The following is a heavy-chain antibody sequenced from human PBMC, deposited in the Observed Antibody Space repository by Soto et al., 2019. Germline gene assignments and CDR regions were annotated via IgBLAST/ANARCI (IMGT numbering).Heavy chain of an antibody. CDR2: ISAYNGNT. CDR3: ARRRQLIGYFYYDMDV. J-gene: IGHJ6*03. V-gene: IGHV1-18*01. Sequence: QVQLLQSGAEVKKPGASVKVSCKASGYTFTNYGITWVRQAPGQGREWMGWISAYNGNTHYTQRLQGRVTMTTDTSTSTAYMELRGLRSDGTAVYYCARRRQLIGYFYYDMDVWGKGTTVTVSS. D-gene: IGHD6-6*01. CDR1: GYTFTNYG.